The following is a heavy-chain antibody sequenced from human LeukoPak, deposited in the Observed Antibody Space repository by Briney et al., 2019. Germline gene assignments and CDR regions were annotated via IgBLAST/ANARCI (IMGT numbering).Heavy chain of an antibody. CDR1: GFTFSSYS. D-gene: IGHD3-9*01. Sequence: GGSLRLSCAASGFTFSSYSMNWVRQAPGKGLEWVSSISSSSSYIYYADSVKGRFTISRDNAKNSLYLQMNSLRAEDTAVYYCARDVDTAMVKYYDILTGCMDVWGKGTTVTVSS. J-gene: IGHJ6*04. CDR3: ARDVDTAMVKYYDILTGCMDV. V-gene: IGHV3-21*01. CDR2: ISSSSSYI.